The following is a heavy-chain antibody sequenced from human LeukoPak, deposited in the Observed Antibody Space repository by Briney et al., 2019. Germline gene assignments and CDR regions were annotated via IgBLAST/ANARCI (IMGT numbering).Heavy chain of an antibody. CDR3: GGYSSLDH. CDR2: ISYDGSNK. V-gene: IGHV3-30-3*01. CDR1: GFTFSSYA. D-gene: IGHD3-22*01. Sequence: GGSLRLSCAASGFTFSSYAMHWVRQAPGKGLEWVAVISYDGSNKYYADSVKGRFTISRDNSKNTLYLQMNSLRAEDTAVYYCGGYSSLDHWGQGTLVTVS. J-gene: IGHJ4*02.